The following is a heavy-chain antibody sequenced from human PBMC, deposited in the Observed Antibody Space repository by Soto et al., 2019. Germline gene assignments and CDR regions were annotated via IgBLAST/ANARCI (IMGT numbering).Heavy chain of an antibody. Sequence: GGSLRLSCAASGFTFSSYWMSWVRQAPGKGLEWVANIKQDGSEKYYVDSVKGRFTISRDNAKNSLYLQMNSLRAEDTAVYYCARQKGYCSSTSCSEGFDYWGQGTLVTVSS. CDR2: IKQDGSEK. V-gene: IGHV3-7*01. D-gene: IGHD2-2*01. CDR3: ARQKGYCSSTSCSEGFDY. J-gene: IGHJ4*02. CDR1: GFTFSSYW.